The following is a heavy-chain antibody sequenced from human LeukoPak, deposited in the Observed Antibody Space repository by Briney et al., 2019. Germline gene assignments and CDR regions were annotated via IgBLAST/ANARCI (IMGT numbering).Heavy chain of an antibody. CDR3: ARVREVGAPPSDY. D-gene: IGHD1-26*01. CDR2: ISSSSSYI. V-gene: IGHV3-21*01. CDR1: GFTFSSYW. J-gene: IGHJ4*02. Sequence: GGSLRLSCAASGFTFSSYWMHWVRQAPGKGLEWVSSISSSSSYIYYADSVKGRFTISRDNAKNSLYLQMNSLRAEDTAVYYCARVREVGAPPSDYWGQGTLVTVSS.